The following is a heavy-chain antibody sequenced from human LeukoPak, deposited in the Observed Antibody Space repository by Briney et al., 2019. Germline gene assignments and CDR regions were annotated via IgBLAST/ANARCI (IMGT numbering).Heavy chain of an antibody. Sequence: GGSLRLSCAASGFTFSSYSMNWVRQAPGRGLEWVSSISSSISYIYYADSEEGRFTISRDNAKNSLYLQMNSLRAEDTAIYYCARDSYWLGGSIGAFDIWGQGTMVTVSS. J-gene: IGHJ3*02. CDR2: ISSSISYI. CDR3: ARDSYWLGGSIGAFDI. V-gene: IGHV3-21*01. D-gene: IGHD3-10*01. CDR1: GFTFSSYS.